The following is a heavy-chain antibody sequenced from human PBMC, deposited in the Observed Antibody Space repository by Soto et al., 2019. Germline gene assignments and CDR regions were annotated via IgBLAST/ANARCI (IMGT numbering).Heavy chain of an antibody. J-gene: IGHJ4*02. D-gene: IGHD2-15*01. CDR2: FYSGGST. V-gene: IGHV3-66*01. CDR1: GFTVSSNY. CDR3: ARVPQFCSGGSCLRVVDS. Sequence: GESLKISCAASGFTVSSNYMSWVRQAPGKGLEWVSVFYSGGSTYYADSVKGRFTVSRDNSQNTLYLQMNSLRAEDTAVYYCARVPQFCSGGSCLRVVDSWGQGTLVTVSS.